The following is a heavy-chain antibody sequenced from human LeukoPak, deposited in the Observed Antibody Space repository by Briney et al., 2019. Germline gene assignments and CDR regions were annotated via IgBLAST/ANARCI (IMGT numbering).Heavy chain of an antibody. CDR1: GFTFSSYW. Sequence: AGSLRLSCAASGFTFSSYWMSWVRQAAGKGLEWVANIKQDGSEKYYVDSVKGRFTISRDNAKNSLYLQMNSLRAEDTAVYYCARRQQDRAGYSSSWYYYYYYYMDVWGKGTTVTVSS. CDR3: ARRQQDRAGYSSSWYYYYYYYMDV. J-gene: IGHJ6*03. V-gene: IGHV3-7*01. D-gene: IGHD6-13*01. CDR2: IKQDGSEK.